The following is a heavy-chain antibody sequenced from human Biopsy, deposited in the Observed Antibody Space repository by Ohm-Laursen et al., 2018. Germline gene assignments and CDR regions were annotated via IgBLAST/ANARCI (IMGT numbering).Heavy chain of an antibody. J-gene: IGHJ4*02. Sequence: ASVKVSCKASGSTFNDYFIHWVRQSPGQGLEWMGWVNPNSGATNSAENFQDRVTLTRDTSISAVYIELRRLKSDDAAVYYCARDRMTDVFGGPTRTDVFDSWGQGTPVTVSS. D-gene: IGHD3-10*01. CDR1: GSTFNDYF. V-gene: IGHV1-2*02. CDR3: ARDRMTDVFGGPTRTDVFDS. CDR2: VNPNSGAT.